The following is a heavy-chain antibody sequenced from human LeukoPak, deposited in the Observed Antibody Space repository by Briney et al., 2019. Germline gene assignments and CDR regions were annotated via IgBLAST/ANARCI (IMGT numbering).Heavy chain of an antibody. D-gene: IGHD3-16*02. J-gene: IGHJ4*02. V-gene: IGHV3-23*03. Sequence: GGSLRLSCAASGFTFTNYAMSWVRQAPGKGLDWVSVIATGGTSTWYSNSVRGRFTISRDDSTFTLYLYMNTLSADDTAVYYCATYRRGPSYYFDYWGQGTLVTVSS. CDR2: IATGGTST. CDR3: ATYRRGPSYYFDY. CDR1: GFTFTNYA.